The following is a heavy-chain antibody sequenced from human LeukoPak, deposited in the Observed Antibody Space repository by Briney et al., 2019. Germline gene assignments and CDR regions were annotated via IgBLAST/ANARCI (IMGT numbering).Heavy chain of an antibody. CDR1: GFXFSSYW. CDR3: ARERRDYGMDV. J-gene: IGHJ6*02. Sequence: PGGSLRLSCAASGFXFSSYWMHWVRQAPGKGLLWVSRINSDGSSTSYADSVKGRFTISRDNAKNTLYLQMNSLRAEDTAVYYCARERRDYGMDVWGQGTTVTVSS. CDR2: INSDGSST. V-gene: IGHV3-74*01.